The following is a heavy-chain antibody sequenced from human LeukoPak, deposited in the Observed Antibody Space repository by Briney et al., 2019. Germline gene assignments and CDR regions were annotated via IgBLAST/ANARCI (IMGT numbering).Heavy chain of an antibody. Sequence: PSETLSLTCAVSGYSISSGYYWGWIRQPPGKGLEWIGSIYHSGSTYYNPSLKSRVTISVDTSKNKFSLKLSSVTAADTAVYYCAGHIVVVPAASFDYWGQGTLVTVSS. D-gene: IGHD2-2*01. CDR1: GYSISSGYY. CDR2: IYHSGST. J-gene: IGHJ4*02. CDR3: AGHIVVVPAASFDY. V-gene: IGHV4-38-2*01.